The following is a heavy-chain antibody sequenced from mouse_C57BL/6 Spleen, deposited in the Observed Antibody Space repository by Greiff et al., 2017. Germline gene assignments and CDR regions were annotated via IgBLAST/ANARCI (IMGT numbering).Heavy chain of an antibody. Sequence: QVQLKESGAELVRPGASVKLSCKASGYTFTDYYINWVKQRPGQGLEWLARMYLGSGNTYYNEKFKGKATLTAEKSSSTAYMQLSSLTSEDSAVYFCAREEALRPFDYWGQGTTLTVSS. D-gene: IGHD1-2*01. CDR2: MYLGSGNT. J-gene: IGHJ2*01. CDR3: AREEALRPFDY. CDR1: GYTFTDYY. V-gene: IGHV1-76*01.